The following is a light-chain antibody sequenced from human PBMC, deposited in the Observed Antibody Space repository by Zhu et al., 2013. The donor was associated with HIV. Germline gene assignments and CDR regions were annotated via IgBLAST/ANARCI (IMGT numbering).Light chain of an antibody. V-gene: IGLV2-14*01. CDR1: SSDIGGYKY. CDR3: SSYRSTSTDVV. CDR2: EVT. Sequence: QSALTQPASVSGFPGQSITISCTGVSSDIGGYKYVSWYQQHPGRAPKLLIYEVTNRPSEVSDRFSGSKSGNTASLTISGLQTEDEATYYCSSYRSTSTDVVFGGGTKLTVL. J-gene: IGLJ2*01.